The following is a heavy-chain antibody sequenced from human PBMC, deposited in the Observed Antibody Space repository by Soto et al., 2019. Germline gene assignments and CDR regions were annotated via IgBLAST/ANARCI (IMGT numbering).Heavy chain of an antibody. Sequence: PSETLSLTCTVSGGSISSYYWSWIRQPPGKGLEWIGYIYYSGSTNYNPSLKSRVTISVDTSKNQFSLKLSSVTAADTAVYYCARLEAAGEFDPWGQGTLVTVSS. CDR3: ARLEAAGEFDP. CDR2: IYYSGST. D-gene: IGHD6-13*01. J-gene: IGHJ5*02. V-gene: IGHV4-59*01. CDR1: GGSISSYY.